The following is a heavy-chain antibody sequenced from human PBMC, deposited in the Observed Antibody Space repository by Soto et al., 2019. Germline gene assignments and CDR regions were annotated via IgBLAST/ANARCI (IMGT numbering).Heavy chain of an antibody. CDR1: GFPFSDHA. Sequence: EVQLLESGGGLVQPGGSLRLSCAASGFPFSDHAMHWVRQTPGKGLEWVSAITGRGDSTYSADSVKGRFTISRDNSKSTLYLQMMSLRAEDTAVYYCAKDLYVQPPSGWFDPWGQGTVVTVSS. CDR2: ITGRGDST. J-gene: IGHJ5*02. V-gene: IGHV3-23*01. CDR3: AKDLYVQPPSGWFDP. D-gene: IGHD1-26*01.